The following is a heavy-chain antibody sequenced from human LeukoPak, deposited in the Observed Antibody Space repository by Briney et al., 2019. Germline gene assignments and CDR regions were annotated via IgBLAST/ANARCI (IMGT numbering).Heavy chain of an antibody. V-gene: IGHV7-4-1*02. CDR3: AREFQGRYDFWSGYLDAFDI. D-gene: IGHD3-3*01. CDR1: GYTFTSYA. Sequence: ASVKVSCKASGYTFTSYAMNWVRQAPGQGLEWMGWINTNTGNPTYAQGFTGRFVFSLDTSVSTAYLQISNLKAEDTAVYYCAREFQGRYDFWSGYLDAFDIWGQGTMVTVSS. J-gene: IGHJ3*02. CDR2: INTNTGNP.